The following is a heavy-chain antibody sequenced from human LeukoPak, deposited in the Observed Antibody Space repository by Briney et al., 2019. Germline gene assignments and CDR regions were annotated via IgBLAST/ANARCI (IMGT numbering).Heavy chain of an antibody. Sequence: SETLSLTCTVSGGSISSYYWSWIRQPPGKGLEWIGYIYYSGSTNYNPSLKSRVTISVDTSKNQFSLKLSSVTAADTAVYYCARAIVVVVADRVYNWFDPWGQGTLVTVSS. J-gene: IGHJ5*02. D-gene: IGHD2-15*01. CDR1: GGSISSYY. CDR3: ARAIVVVVADRVYNWFDP. V-gene: IGHV4-59*08. CDR2: IYYSGST.